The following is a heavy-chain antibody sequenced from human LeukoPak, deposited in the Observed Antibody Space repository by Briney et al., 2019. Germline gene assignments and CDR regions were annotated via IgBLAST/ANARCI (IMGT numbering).Heavy chain of an antibody. J-gene: IGHJ3*02. CDR1: GYSISSGYY. CDR2: IYHSGST. Sequence: SETLSLTCTVSGYSISSGYYWGWIRQPPGKGLEWIGSIYHSGSTYYNPSLKSRVTISVDTSKNQFSLKLSSVTAADTAVYYCARGAYSSGWGGDAFDIWGQGTMVTVSS. D-gene: IGHD6-19*01. V-gene: IGHV4-38-2*02. CDR3: ARGAYSSGWGGDAFDI.